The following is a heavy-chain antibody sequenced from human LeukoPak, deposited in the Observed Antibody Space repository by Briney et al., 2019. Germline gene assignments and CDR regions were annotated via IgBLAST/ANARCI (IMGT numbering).Heavy chain of an antibody. V-gene: IGHV3-21*01. D-gene: IGHD2-2*01. CDR1: GFTFSTYA. Sequence: GGSLRLSCAASGFTFSTYAMNSVRQAPGEGLKWVSCITGDSAYIYYADSVKGRFTISRDNAKNSLYLQMNSLRAEDTAVYYCARYGVSSSTSYTDFWGQGTLVTVSS. J-gene: IGHJ4*02. CDR2: ITGDSAYI. CDR3: ARYGVSSSTSYTDF.